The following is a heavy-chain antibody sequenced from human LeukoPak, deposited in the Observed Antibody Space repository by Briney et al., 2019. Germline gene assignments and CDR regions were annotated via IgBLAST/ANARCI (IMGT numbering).Heavy chain of an antibody. Sequence: NSSETLSLTCTVTGGSISSGGYYWTWIRQHPGKGLEWFGHIYYSGSTYYNPSLKSRVSISVDTSKNQFSLKLNSVTAADTAVYYCARDRDGYNLDSWGQGTLVTVSS. CDR1: GGSISSGGYY. V-gene: IGHV4-31*03. CDR2: IYYSGST. D-gene: IGHD5-24*01. J-gene: IGHJ5*01. CDR3: ARDRDGYNLDS.